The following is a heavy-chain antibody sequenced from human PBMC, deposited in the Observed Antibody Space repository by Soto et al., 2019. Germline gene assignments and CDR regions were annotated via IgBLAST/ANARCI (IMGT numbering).Heavy chain of an antibody. CDR2: IWYDGSNK. V-gene: IGHV3-33*01. J-gene: IGHJ6*02. D-gene: IGHD1-1*01. CDR1: GFTFSSYG. CDR3: ARDGRNWNGAYYGMDV. Sequence: QVQLVESGGGVVQPGRSLRLSCAASGFTFSSYGMHWVRQAPGKGLEWVAVIWYDGSNKYYADSVKGRFTISRDNSKNTLYLQMNSLRAEDTAVYYCARDGRNWNGAYYGMDVWGQGTTVTVSS.